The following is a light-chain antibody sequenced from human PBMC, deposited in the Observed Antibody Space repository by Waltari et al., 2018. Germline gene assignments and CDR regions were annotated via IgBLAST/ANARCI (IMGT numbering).Light chain of an antibody. Sequence: QSVLTQPHSVSGAPGQRVTISCTGTRPNIGAGYDVQWYQQLPGTAPKLLNNGNGNRPSGVPDRFSGSKSGTSASLAITGLQAEDEADYYCQSYDSSLSRTVFGGGTKLTVL. CDR2: GNG. J-gene: IGLJ2*01. CDR3: QSYDSSLSRTV. V-gene: IGLV1-40*01. CDR1: RPNIGAGYD.